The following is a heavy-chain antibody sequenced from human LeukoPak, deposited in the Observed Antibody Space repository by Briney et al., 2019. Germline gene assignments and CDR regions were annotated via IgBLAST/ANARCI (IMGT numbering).Heavy chain of an antibody. CDR3: ARDGRFSYGAFDI. J-gene: IGHJ3*02. Sequence: TGGSLRLSCVASGFTFSDYWMTWVRQAPGKGLECVANIKQDGREKFYVDSVKGRFTISRDNAKNSLYLQMNSLRAEDTAVYYCARDGRFSYGAFDIWGQGTMVTVSS. CDR1: GFTFSDYW. D-gene: IGHD3-3*01. CDR2: IKQDGREK. V-gene: IGHV3-7*01.